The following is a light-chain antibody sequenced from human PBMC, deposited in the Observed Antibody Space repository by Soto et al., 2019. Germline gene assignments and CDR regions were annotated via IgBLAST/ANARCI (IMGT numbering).Light chain of an antibody. CDR3: SSYTSSSSVV. J-gene: IGLJ2*01. Sequence: QSALTQPASVSGSPGQSITISCTGTSSDVGDYNYVSWYQQHPGKAPKLIIYDVSNRPSGVSSRFSGSKSGNTASLTISGLQAEEESDYYCSSYTSSSSVVFGGGTKLTVL. CDR1: SSDVGDYNY. V-gene: IGLV2-14*01. CDR2: DVS.